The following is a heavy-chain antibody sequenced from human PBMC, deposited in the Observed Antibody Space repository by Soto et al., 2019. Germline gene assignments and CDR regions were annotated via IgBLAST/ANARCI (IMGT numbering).Heavy chain of an antibody. V-gene: IGHV4-34*01. Sequence: QVQLQQWGAGLLKPSETLSLTCAVYGGSFSGYYWIWIRQPPGKGLEWIGEIKHSGSTNYNPSLKSRVTISVDTSKNQFSLKLSSVTAADTAVYYCARGNDYGDIYYFDYWGQGTLVTVSS. CDR2: IKHSGST. CDR1: GGSFSGYY. D-gene: IGHD4-17*01. CDR3: ARGNDYGDIYYFDY. J-gene: IGHJ4*02.